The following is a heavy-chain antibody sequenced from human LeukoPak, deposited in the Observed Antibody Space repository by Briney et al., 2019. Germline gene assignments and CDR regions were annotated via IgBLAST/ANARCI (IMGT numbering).Heavy chain of an antibody. V-gene: IGHV3-23*01. J-gene: IGHJ4*02. CDR1: GFNFSIYA. D-gene: IGHD3-16*01. CDR3: VSAYGGLLDH. Sequence: PGGSLRLSCAASGFNFSIYAMSWVRQAPGKGLEWVSAISGSGDSTYYADSVKGRFTISRDNAKKSLFLQMNSLRAEDTAVYFCVSAYGGLLDHWGQGTLVTVSS. CDR2: ISGSGDST.